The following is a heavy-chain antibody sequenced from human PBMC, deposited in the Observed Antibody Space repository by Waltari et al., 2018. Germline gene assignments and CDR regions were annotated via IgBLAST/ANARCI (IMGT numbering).Heavy chain of an antibody. CDR2: ISGSGGST. CDR3: AKGLGGPILLWFGELFDWFDP. CDR1: GFTFRSYA. Sequence: EVQLLESGGGLVQPGGSLRLSCAASGFTFRSYAMIWVRQAPGKGLEWVSAISGSGGSTYYADSVKGRFTISRDNSKNTLYLQMNSLRAEDTAVYYCAKGLGGPILLWFGELFDWFDPWGQGTLVTVSS. V-gene: IGHV3-23*01. D-gene: IGHD3-10*01. J-gene: IGHJ5*02.